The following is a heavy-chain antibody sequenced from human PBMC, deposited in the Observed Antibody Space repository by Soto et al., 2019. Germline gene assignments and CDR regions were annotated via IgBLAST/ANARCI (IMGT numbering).Heavy chain of an antibody. CDR3: ARHGITGTTYYYYYGMDV. V-gene: IGHV5-51*01. CDR1: GYSFTSYW. D-gene: IGHD1-20*01. J-gene: IGHJ6*02. CDR2: IYPGDSDT. Sequence: GESLEIYCKGSGYSFTSYWIGWVRQMPGKGLEWMGIIYPGDSDTRYSPSFQGQVTISADKSISTAYLQWSGLKASDTAMYYCARHGITGTTYYYYYGMDVWGQGTTVTVSS.